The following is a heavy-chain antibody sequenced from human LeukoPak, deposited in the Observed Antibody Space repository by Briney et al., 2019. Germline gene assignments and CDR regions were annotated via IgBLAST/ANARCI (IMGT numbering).Heavy chain of an antibody. J-gene: IGHJ6*02. Sequence: GRSLRLSCAASGFTFSSSGIHWVRQAPGKGLEWVAVIGYDGSNKYYADSVQGRFTISRDNSKNTLFLQMNSLRAEDTAVYYCARGVGSTTYYAMDVWGQGTTVSVCS. CDR1: GFTFSSSG. CDR2: IGYDGSNK. CDR3: ARGVGSTTYYAMDV. D-gene: IGHD2-2*01. V-gene: IGHV3-33*01.